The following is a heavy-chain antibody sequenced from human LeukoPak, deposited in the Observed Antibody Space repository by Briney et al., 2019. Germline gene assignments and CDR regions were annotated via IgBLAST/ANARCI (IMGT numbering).Heavy chain of an antibody. J-gene: IGHJ4*02. D-gene: IGHD4-11*01. Sequence: PGGSPRLSCAASGFTFSSYAMHWVRQAPGKGLEWVAVISYDGSNKYYADSVKGRFTISRDNSKNTLYLQMNSLRAEDTAVYYCARGLQDLDYWGQGTLVTVSS. CDR3: ARGLQDLDY. CDR2: ISYDGSNK. V-gene: IGHV3-30*04. CDR1: GFTFSSYA.